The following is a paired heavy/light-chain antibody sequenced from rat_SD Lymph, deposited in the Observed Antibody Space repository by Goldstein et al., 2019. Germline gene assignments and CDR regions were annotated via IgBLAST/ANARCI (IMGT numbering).Heavy chain of an antibody. V-gene: IGHV5-31*01. J-gene: IGHJ2*01. CDR3: TRDGGIPTD. CDR2: ITNTGGST. CDR1: GFTFNNYW. D-gene: IGHD1-4*01. Sequence: EVQLVESGGGLVQPGRSLKLSCVASGFTFNNYWMTWIRQAPGKGLEWVASITNTGGSTYYPDSVKGRFTISRDNAKSTLYLQMNSLRSEDTATYYCTRDGGIPTDWGQGVMVTVSS.
Light chain of an antibody. CDR3: LQDSEYPWT. Sequence: DIQMTQSPASLSASLGETVSIECLASEDIYNNLAWYQQKPGKSPQLLIYYASSLQDGVPSRFSGSGSGTQYSLKINSLESEDAATYFCLQDSEYPWTFGGGTKLELK. J-gene: IGKJ1*01. V-gene: IGKV12S30*01. CDR1: EDIYNN. CDR2: YAS.